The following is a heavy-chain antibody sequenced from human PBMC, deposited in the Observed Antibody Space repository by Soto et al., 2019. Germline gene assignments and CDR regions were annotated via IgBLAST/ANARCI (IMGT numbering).Heavy chain of an antibody. CDR3: ARGQDRSKGGDS. Sequence: QVQLQQWGAGLLKPSETLSLTCAVYGGSFSGYYWTWIRQPPGKGLEWNGEITHDGNINYNPSLKSRVTISIDTSKNQFSRRLSVVTAADTAVYFCARGQDRSKGGDSWGQGALVTVSS. CDR1: GGSFSGYY. J-gene: IGHJ4*02. V-gene: IGHV4-34*01. D-gene: IGHD3-22*01. CDR2: ITHDGNI.